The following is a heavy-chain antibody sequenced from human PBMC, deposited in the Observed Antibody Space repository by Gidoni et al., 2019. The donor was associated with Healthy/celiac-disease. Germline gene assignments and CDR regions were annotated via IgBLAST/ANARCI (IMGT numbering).Heavy chain of an antibody. V-gene: IGHV3-15*01. CDR2: IKSKTDGGTT. CDR1: GGTFSHAW. CDR3: TTKKTRRIGDY. J-gene: IGHJ4*02. D-gene: IGHD2-15*01. Sequence: EVKLVESGGGWVKPGGSLRRSCEDPGGTFSHAWMRWVRQAPGKGLEWVGRIKSKTDGGTTDYAAPVKGRFTISRDDSKNTLYLQINSLKTEDTAVYYCTTKKTRRIGDYWGQGTLVTVSS.